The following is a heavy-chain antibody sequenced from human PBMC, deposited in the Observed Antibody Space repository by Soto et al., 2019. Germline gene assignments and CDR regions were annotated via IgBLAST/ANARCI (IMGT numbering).Heavy chain of an antibody. D-gene: IGHD1-1*01. V-gene: IGHV4-39*01. CDR3: ARARGTPNSNAFNI. J-gene: IGHJ3*02. CDR1: GGSISTSNYY. CDR2: IHFSEST. Sequence: SETLSLTCIVSGGSISTSNYYWAWIRQPPGKALEWIGSIHFSESTYYNLSLWSRVTISVDTSQNQISLSLGSVTAADTAVYYCARARGTPNSNAFNIWGNGIMVTVSS.